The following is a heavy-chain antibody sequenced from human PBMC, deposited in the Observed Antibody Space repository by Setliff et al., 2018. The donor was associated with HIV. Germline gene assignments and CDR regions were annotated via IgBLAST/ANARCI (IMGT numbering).Heavy chain of an antibody. J-gene: IGHJ4*02. CDR3: ARQTATGTSATFDS. V-gene: IGHV4-4*07. D-gene: IGHD2-21*02. CDR2: THASGTT. CDR1: GGSISGDF. Sequence: PSETLSLTCTVSGGSISGDFWTWIRQPAGEGLEWIGRTHASGTTQCEPSLKNRCSMSMGTSKNQFSLKLSSVTAADTAVYYCARQTATGTSATFDSWGQGSLVTVSS.